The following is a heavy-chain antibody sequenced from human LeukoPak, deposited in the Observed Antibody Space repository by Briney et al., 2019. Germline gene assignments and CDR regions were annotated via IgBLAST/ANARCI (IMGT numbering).Heavy chain of an antibody. D-gene: IGHD3-10*01. CDR2: IYSGGST. V-gene: IGHV3-53*01. CDR1: GLTASSNY. J-gene: IGHJ6*02. Sequence: GGSLRLSRAASGLTASSNYMSSVRQAPGKGLEWVSVIYSGGSTYYTASVKGRFTMSRDNSKNTLYLKMNSLRAEDTAVYYCARDGEGDYYYYGMDVWGQGTTVTAPS. CDR3: ARDGEGDYYYYGMDV.